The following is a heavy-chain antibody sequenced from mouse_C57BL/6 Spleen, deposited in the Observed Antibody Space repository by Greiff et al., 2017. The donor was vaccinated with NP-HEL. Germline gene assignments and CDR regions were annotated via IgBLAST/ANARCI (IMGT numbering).Heavy chain of an antibody. CDR2: ISDGGSYT. Sequence: EVQGVESGGGLVKPGGSLKLSCAASGFTFSSYAMSWVRQTPEKRLEWVATISDGGSYTYYPDNVKGRFTISRDNAKNNLYLQMSHLKSEDTAMYDCARDDDYERFAYWGQGTLVTVSA. V-gene: IGHV5-4*01. D-gene: IGHD2-4*01. J-gene: IGHJ3*01. CDR1: GFTFSSYA. CDR3: ARDDDYERFAY.